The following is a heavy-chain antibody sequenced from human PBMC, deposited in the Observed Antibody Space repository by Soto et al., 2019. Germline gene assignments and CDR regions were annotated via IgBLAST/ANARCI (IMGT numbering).Heavy chain of an antibody. CDR1: GGSISSYY. J-gene: IGHJ4*02. CDR3: ARHRSNSRWTLDYFDH. V-gene: IGHV4-59*08. CDR2: IYYSGST. Sequence: SETLSLTCTVSGGSISSYYWSWIRQPPGKGLEWIGYIYYSGSTNYNPSLKSRVTISVDTSKNQFSLKLSSVTAADTAVYYCARHRSNSRWTLDYFDHWGQGTLVTVSS. D-gene: IGHD6-13*01.